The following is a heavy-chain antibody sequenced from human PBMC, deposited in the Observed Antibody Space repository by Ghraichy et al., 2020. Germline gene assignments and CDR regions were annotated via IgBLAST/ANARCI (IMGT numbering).Heavy chain of an antibody. CDR3: TGTMVRGADNWFDP. CDR1: EFNFSDSG. Sequence: GGSLRLSCAASEFNFSDSGMHWVRQASGKGLEWVGRIRSKANNYATAYAASVKGRFTISRDDSKNTAYLQMNSLETEDTAVYYCTGTMVRGADNWFDPWGQGTLVTVSS. CDR2: IRSKANNYAT. V-gene: IGHV3-73*01. D-gene: IGHD3-10*01. J-gene: IGHJ5*02.